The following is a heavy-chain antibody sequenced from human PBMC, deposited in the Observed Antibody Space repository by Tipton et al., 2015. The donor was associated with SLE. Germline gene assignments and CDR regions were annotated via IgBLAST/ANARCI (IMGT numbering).Heavy chain of an antibody. CDR1: GGSVSSGRDY. V-gene: IGHV4-39*01. CDR3: ARLPGWFDNWFDP. D-gene: IGHD3-10*01. CDR2: IYYSGST. J-gene: IGHJ5*02. Sequence: TLSLTCSVSGGSVSSGRDYWGWIRQPPGKGLEWIGSIYYSGSTYYNPSLKGRVTISVDTSKNQFSLKLSSVTAADTAVYYCARLPGWFDNWFDPWGQGTLVTVSS.